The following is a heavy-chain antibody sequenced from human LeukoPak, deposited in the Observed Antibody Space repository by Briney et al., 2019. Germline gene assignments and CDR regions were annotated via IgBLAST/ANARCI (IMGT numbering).Heavy chain of an antibody. D-gene: IGHD3-3*01. Sequence: PGGSLRLSCAASGFTFSSYAMHWVRQAPGKGLEWVAVISYDGSNKYYADSVKGRFTISRDNSKHTLYLQMNSLRAEDTAVYYCARDSARAYLTIFGVVHNWFDPWGQGTLVTVSS. J-gene: IGHJ5*02. V-gene: IGHV3-30*04. CDR3: ARDSARAYLTIFGVVHNWFDP. CDR1: GFTFSSYA. CDR2: ISYDGSNK.